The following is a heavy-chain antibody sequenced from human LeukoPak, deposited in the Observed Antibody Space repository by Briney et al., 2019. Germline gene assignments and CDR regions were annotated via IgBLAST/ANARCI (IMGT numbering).Heavy chain of an antibody. CDR3: ARALGGLWFGANYYYMDV. J-gene: IGHJ6*03. Sequence: GASVKVSCKASGYTFTGYYMHWVRQAPGQGLEWMGWINPNSGGTNYAQKFQGRVTMTRDTSISTAYMELSRLRSDDTAVYYCARALGGLWFGANYYYMDVWGEGTTVTVSS. CDR1: GYTFTGYY. V-gene: IGHV1-2*02. D-gene: IGHD3-10*01. CDR2: INPNSGGT.